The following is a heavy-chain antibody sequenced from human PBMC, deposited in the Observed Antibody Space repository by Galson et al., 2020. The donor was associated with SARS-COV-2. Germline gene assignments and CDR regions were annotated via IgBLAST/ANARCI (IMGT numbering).Heavy chain of an antibody. CDR2: ISYDGST. CDR1: IGPMTGHY. Sequence: ETSETLSLTCAVSIGPMTGHYWSWIRQAPGKGLEWIGYISYDGSTTYNPSLKSRVTISIDTSKNQFSLRLTSVTAADTALYYCAKLAEGRRSSEDYWGQGTRVTVSS. D-gene: IGHD1-26*01. J-gene: IGHJ4*02. V-gene: IGHV4-59*08. CDR3: AKLAEGRRSSEDY.